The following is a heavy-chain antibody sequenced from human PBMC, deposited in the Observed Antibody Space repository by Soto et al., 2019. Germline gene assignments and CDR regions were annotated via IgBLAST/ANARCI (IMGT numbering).Heavy chain of an antibody. D-gene: IGHD5-18*01. CDR2: IKSKTDGGTT. V-gene: IGHV3-15*07. CDR3: TTYPQRHGYRYYYYGMDV. Sequence: GGSLRLSCAASGFTFSNVWMNWVRQAPGKGLEWVGRIKSKTDGGTTDYAAPVKGRFTISRDDSKNTLYLQMNSLKTEDTAVYYCTTYPQRHGYRYYYYGMDVWGQGTTVTVSS. J-gene: IGHJ6*02. CDR1: GFTFSNVW.